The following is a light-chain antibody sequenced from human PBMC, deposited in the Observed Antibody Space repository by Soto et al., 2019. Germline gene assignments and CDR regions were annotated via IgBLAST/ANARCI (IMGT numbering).Light chain of an antibody. CDR1: QSVSSSY. CDR2: GAS. J-gene: IGKJ4*01. V-gene: IGKV3-20*01. CDR3: QHFSSYPHT. Sequence: EIRLTQSPGILSLSPGERATLSCRASQSVSSSYLAWYQQRRGQAPRLLIYGASTRDTGVPYRFSGSGSGTDFTLTISSLEPEDFATYYCQHFSSYPHTFGGGTKVDIK.